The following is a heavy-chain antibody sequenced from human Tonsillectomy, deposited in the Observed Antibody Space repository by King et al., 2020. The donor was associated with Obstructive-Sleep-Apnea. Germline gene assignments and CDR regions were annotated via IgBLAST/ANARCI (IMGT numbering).Heavy chain of an antibody. CDR3: ARSLTTVTSYYYYGLDV. CDR1: GFIFSSYA. Sequence: VQLVESGGGVVQPGRSLRLSCAASGFIFSSYAMHWVRQAPGKGLEWVAFISYDGSNKYYADSVKGRFTISRDNSKNTLYLQMNSLRAEDTAVYHCARSLTTVTSYYYYGLDVWGQGTTVTVSS. V-gene: IGHV3-30-3*01. CDR2: ISYDGSNK. J-gene: IGHJ6*02. D-gene: IGHD4-17*01.